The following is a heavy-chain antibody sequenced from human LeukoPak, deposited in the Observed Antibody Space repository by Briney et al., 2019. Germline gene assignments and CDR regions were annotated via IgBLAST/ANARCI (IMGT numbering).Heavy chain of an antibody. CDR2: INWNGGRT. J-gene: IGHJ4*02. Sequence: GGSLRLSCAASGFSFGDYGMSWVRQAPGKGLEWVSGINWNGGRTGYADSVKGRFTISRDNAKNSLYLQMNSLRAEDTALYYCARGDSRFGYWGQGTLVTLSS. D-gene: IGHD3-22*01. CDR1: GFSFGDYG. V-gene: IGHV3-20*04. CDR3: ARGDSRFGY.